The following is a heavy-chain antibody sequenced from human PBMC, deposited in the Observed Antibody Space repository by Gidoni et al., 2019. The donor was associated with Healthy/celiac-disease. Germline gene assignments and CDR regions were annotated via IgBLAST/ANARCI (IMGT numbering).Heavy chain of an antibody. V-gene: IGHV3-21*01. Sequence: EVQLVESGGGVVTPGWSLRLSCAASGFTFSSYSMNWVRQAPGKGLEWVSSMSSSSSYIYYADSVKGRFTISRDNAKNSLYLQMNSLRAEDTAVYYCARGVGIAAAGTEGYFYWGQGTLVTVSS. J-gene: IGHJ4*02. CDR3: ARGVGIAAAGTEGYFY. CDR2: MSSSSSYI. CDR1: GFTFSSYS. D-gene: IGHD6-13*01.